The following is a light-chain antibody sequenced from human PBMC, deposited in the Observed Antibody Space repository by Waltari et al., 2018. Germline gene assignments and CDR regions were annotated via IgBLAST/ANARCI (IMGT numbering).Light chain of an antibody. V-gene: IGLV2-14*03. CDR1: SSDIGTYNY. J-gene: IGLJ1*01. Sequence: QSALTQPASVSGSPGQSITISCTGTSSDIGTYNYVSWYQQHPGKAPKLMIYAVSHRPSGVSNRFSGSKSSNTASLTISGLQAEDEADYYCTSYTRSSTRVFGTGTKVTVL. CDR2: AVS. CDR3: TSYTRSSTRV.